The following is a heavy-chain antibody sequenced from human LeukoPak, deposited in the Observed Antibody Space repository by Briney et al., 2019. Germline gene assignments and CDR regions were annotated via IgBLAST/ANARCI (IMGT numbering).Heavy chain of an antibody. CDR3: AKSEAVAGILPFDY. J-gene: IGHJ4*02. D-gene: IGHD6-19*01. CDR2: INWNGGST. V-gene: IGHV3-20*04. Sequence: SGGYLRLACAASGFTFDDYGMSWVRQAPGKGREWVSGINWNGGSTGYADSVKGRFTISRDNAKNSLYLQMNSLRAEGTAVYYCAKSEAVAGILPFDYWGQGTLVTVSS. CDR1: GFTFDDYG.